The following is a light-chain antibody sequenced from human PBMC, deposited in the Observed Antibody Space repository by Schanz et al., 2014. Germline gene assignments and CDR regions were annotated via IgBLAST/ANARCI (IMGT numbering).Light chain of an antibody. Sequence: EIVMTQSPATLSVSPGQRATLSCRASERVGINLAWYQQKPGQAPRLLIYGASTRATGISARFSGSGSGTEFTLAISSLQSEDFAVYYCQQYNDGHPTFGQGTKVEIK. CDR3: QQYNDGHPT. V-gene: IGKV3-15*01. CDR1: ERVGIN. J-gene: IGKJ1*01. CDR2: GAS.